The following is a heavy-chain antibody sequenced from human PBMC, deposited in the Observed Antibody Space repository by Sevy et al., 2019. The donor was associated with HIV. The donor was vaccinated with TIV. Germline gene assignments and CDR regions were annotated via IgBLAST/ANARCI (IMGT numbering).Heavy chain of an antibody. J-gene: IGHJ6*02. V-gene: IGHV3-7*01. D-gene: IGHD5-18*01. Sequence: GGSLRLSCAASGFTFSSHWLSWIRQAPGKGLEWVANIKQDGGQEYYVDSVKGRFTISRDNAKNSLFLEMNSLRAEDTAVYYCARVLGVGGYASGYYYSYIMDVWGQGTTVTVSS. CDR2: IKQDGGQE. CDR1: GFTFSSHW. CDR3: ARVLGVGGYASGYYYSYIMDV.